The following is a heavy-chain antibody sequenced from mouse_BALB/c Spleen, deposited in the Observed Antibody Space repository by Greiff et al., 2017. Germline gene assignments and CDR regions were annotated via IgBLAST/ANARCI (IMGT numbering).Heavy chain of an antibody. CDR2: ISTYYGDA. CDR3: ANEGTYDWFAY. Sequence: QVQLQQSGAELVRPGVSVKISCKGSGYTFTDYAMHWVKQSHAKSLEWIGVISTYYGDASYNQKFKGKATMTVDKSSSTAYMELARLTSEDSAIYYCANEGTYDWFAYWGQGTLVTVSA. V-gene: IGHV1S137*01. CDR1: GYTFTDYA. D-gene: IGHD2-12*01. J-gene: IGHJ3*01.